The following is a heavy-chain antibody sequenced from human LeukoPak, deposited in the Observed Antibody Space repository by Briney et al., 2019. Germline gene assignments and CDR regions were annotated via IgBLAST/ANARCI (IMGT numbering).Heavy chain of an antibody. J-gene: IGHJ4*02. CDR2: IYYSGIT. V-gene: IGHV4-39*01. CDR1: DGSITRSSYY. D-gene: IGHD2-21*02. Sequence: TSETLSLTCTVSDGSITRSSYYWGWIRQTPGEGLDWIGSIYYSGITYYNPSLQGRVTMSVDTSKNQFSLKLNSVTVADTAVYHCARLRVTTGFDYWDQGIPVTVSS. CDR3: ARLRVTTGFDY.